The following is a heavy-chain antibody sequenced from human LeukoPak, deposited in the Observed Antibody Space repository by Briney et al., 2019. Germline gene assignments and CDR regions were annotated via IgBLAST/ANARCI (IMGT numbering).Heavy chain of an antibody. V-gene: IGHV3-64*01. CDR3: AKGWELNHIVVYFDY. CDR2: ISSNGGST. Sequence: GGSLRLSCAASGFTFSSYAMHWVRQAPGKGLEYVSAISSNGGSTYYANSVKGRFTISRDNSKNTLYLQMGSLRAEDMAVYYCAKGWELNHIVVYFDYWGQGTLVTVSS. D-gene: IGHD2-21*01. CDR1: GFTFSSYA. J-gene: IGHJ4*02.